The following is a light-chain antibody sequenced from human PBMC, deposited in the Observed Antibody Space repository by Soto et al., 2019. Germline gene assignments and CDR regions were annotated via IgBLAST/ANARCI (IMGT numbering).Light chain of an antibody. Sequence: EIVLTQSPGTLSFSAGERATLSRRASQSFNSIYLAWYQQKPGQAPRLLIYGASSRATGIPDRFSGSGSGTDFTLTISRLEPEDFAVYYCHQYDSWTFGQGTKVDI. CDR3: HQYDSWT. J-gene: IGKJ1*01. CDR2: GAS. V-gene: IGKV3-20*01. CDR1: QSFNSIY.